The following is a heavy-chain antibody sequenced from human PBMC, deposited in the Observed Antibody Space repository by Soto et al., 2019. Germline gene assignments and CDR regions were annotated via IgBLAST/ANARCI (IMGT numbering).Heavy chain of an antibody. D-gene: IGHD3-3*01. Sequence: SLRLSCAASGFTFSSYAMSWVRQAPGKGLEWVSAISGSGGSTYYADSVKGRFTISRDNSKNTLYLQMNSLRAEDTAVYYNAKDPLFVLRFLEWFHDYWGQGTLVTVSS. CDR2: ISGSGGST. J-gene: IGHJ4*02. CDR1: GFTFSSYA. V-gene: IGHV3-23*01. CDR3: AKDPLFVLRFLEWFHDY.